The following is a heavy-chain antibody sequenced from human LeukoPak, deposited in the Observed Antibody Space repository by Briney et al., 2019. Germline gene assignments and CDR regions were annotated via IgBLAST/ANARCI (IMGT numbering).Heavy chain of an antibody. V-gene: IGHV3-30*18. CDR1: GFTFSSYG. J-gene: IGHJ4*02. Sequence: PGGSLRLSCAASGFTFSSYGMHWVRQAPGKGPEWVAVISYDGSNKYYADSVKGRFTISRDNSKNTLYLQMNSLRAEDTAVYYCAKSLYDFWSGYQAKLDYWGQGTLVTVSS. D-gene: IGHD3-3*01. CDR3: AKSLYDFWSGYQAKLDY. CDR2: ISYDGSNK.